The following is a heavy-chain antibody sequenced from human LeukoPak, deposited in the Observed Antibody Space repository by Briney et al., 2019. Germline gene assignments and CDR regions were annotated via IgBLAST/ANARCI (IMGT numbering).Heavy chain of an antibody. D-gene: IGHD7-27*01. CDR2: FDPEDGAT. CDR1: GYTLSELS. Sequence: ASVKVSCKVSGYTLSELSMHWVRQAPGKGLEWMGGFDPEDGATIYAQKFQGRVTITRNTSISTAYMELSSLRSEDTAVYYCARVTGDFDYWGQGTLVTVSS. CDR3: ARVTGDFDY. J-gene: IGHJ4*02. V-gene: IGHV1-24*01.